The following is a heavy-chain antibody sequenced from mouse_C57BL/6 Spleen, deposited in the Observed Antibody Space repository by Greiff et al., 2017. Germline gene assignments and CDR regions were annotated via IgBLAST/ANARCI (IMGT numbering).Heavy chain of an antibody. D-gene: IGHD2-4*01. CDR1: GYTFTDYY. CDR3: ARRLPHAVDY. V-gene: IGHV1-76*01. Sequence: VKLMESGAELVRPGASVKLSCKASGYTFTDYYINWVKQRPGQGLEWIARIYPGSGNTYYNEKFKGKATLTAEKSSSTAYMQHSSLTSEDSAVYFCARRLPHAVDYWGQGTSVTVSS. CDR2: IYPGSGNT. J-gene: IGHJ4*01.